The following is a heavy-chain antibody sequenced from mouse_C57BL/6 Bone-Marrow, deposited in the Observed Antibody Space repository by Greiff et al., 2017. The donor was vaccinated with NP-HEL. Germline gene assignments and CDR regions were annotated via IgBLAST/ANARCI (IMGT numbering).Heavy chain of an antibody. D-gene: IGHD1-1*01. CDR3: TTLLRYHWYFDV. J-gene: IGHJ1*03. CDR1: GFNIKDDY. Sequence: EVQLQQSGAELVRPGASVKLSCTASGFNIKDDYMHWVKPRPEQGLAWIGWIDPENGDTEYASKFQGKATITADTSSNTAYLQLSSLTSEDTAVYYCTTLLRYHWYFDVWGTGTTVTVSS. CDR2: IDPENGDT. V-gene: IGHV14-4*01.